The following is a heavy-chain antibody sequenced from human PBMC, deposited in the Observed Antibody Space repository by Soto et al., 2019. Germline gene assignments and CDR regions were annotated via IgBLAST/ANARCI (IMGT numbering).Heavy chain of an antibody. V-gene: IGHV3-23*01. CDR3: AKSLDGYYDSSGYDY. Sequence: GGSLRLSCAASGVTFSSYAMTWVRQAPGKGLEWVSGISGSGGGTYYADSVKGRFTISRDNSKNTLYLQMNSLRAEDTAVYYCAKSLDGYYDSSGYDYWGQGTLVTVS. CDR2: ISGSGGGT. D-gene: IGHD3-22*01. CDR1: GVTFSSYA. J-gene: IGHJ4*02.